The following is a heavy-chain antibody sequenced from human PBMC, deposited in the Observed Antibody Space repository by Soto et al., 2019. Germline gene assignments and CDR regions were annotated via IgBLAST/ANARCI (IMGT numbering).Heavy chain of an antibody. J-gene: IGHJ4*02. CDR1: GFTVSSNY. D-gene: IGHD3-10*01. Sequence: GGSLRLSCAASGFTVSSNYMSWVRQAPGKGLEWVSVIYSGGSTYYADSVKGRFTISRDNSKNTLYLQMNSLRAEDTAVYYCAQRITMVRGVTESSDFDYWGQGTLVTVSS. V-gene: IGHV3-53*01. CDR3: AQRITMVRGVTESSDFDY. CDR2: IYSGGST.